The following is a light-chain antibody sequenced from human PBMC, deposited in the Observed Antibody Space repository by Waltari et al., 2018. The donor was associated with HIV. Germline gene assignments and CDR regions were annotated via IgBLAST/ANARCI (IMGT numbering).Light chain of an antibody. CDR1: SLSDYY. J-gene: IGLJ2*01. CDR2: GKN. V-gene: IGLV3-19*01. CDR3: SSRDKSGHLVI. Sequence: SSELTQDPSVSVALGQTVKITCQGASLSDYYASWYQKKPGQAPILVFYGKNNRPSGIPDRLSGSSSRNTASLTITGDQAEDEADYYCSSRDKSGHLVIFGGGTRLIVL.